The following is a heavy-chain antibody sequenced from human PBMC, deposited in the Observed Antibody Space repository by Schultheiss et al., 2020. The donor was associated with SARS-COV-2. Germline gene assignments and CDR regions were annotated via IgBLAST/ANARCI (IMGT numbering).Heavy chain of an antibody. CDR1: GLNFNSFS. Sequence: GESLKISCAASGLNFNSFSIQWVRQAPGKGLEWVALISYDGRNTYYADFVKGRFTISRDNSQDTAHLQMDSLRAEDTAVYYCARENRGMYAALDYWGQGTLVTVSS. D-gene: IGHD2-8*01. V-gene: IGHV3-30*04. CDR3: ARENRGMYAALDY. CDR2: ISYDGRNT. J-gene: IGHJ4*02.